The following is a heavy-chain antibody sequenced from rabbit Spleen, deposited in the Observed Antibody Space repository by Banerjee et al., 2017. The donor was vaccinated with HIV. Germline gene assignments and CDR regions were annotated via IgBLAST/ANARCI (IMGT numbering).Heavy chain of an antibody. D-gene: IGHD4-2*01. V-gene: IGHV1S40*01. J-gene: IGHJ6*01. CDR1: GGFSISSHY. CDR3: ARDAGTSFSSYGMGL. CDR2: STGDSSGFT. Sequence: QALVEDCGGLVEPAACPLPTSSAAGGFSISSHYLSWGLRQPGTGLGWMSCSTGDSSGFTSAATWAKGRFSCSKTSSTTVALQMTSLTVAAAAAYFCARDAGTSFSSYGMGLWGPGTLVTVS.